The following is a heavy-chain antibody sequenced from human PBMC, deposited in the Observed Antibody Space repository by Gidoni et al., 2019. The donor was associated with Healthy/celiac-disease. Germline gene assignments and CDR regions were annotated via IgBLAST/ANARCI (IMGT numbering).Heavy chain of an antibody. CDR3: AKDLEDIVVVPAAIGADYYGMDV. CDR2: ISYDGSNK. D-gene: IGHD2-2*02. J-gene: IGHJ6*02. V-gene: IGHV3-30*18. CDR1: GFTFSSYG. Sequence: QVQLVESGGGVVKPGRSLRLSCAASGFTFSSYGQHWVRQAPGKGLEWVAVISYDGSNKYYADSVKGRFTISRDNSKNTLYLQMNSLRAEDTAVYYCAKDLEDIVVVPAAIGADYYGMDVWGQGTTVTVSS.